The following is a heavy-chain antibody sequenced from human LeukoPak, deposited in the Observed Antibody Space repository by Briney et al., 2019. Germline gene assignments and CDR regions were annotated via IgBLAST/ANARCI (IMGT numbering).Heavy chain of an antibody. V-gene: IGHV4-4*08. J-gene: IGHJ5*02. D-gene: IGHD2-21*01. CDR2: IHSSGRT. CDR3: ASLTLADTGDFGEFAS. CDR1: GGSISRYY. Sequence: PSETLSLTCTVSGGSISRYYWSWIRQPPGKGLEWIAYIHSSGRTDYNSSLKSRVSMSLDTSKNQFSLKLISVTAADTAVYYCASLTLADTGDFGEFASWGQGTLVTVSS.